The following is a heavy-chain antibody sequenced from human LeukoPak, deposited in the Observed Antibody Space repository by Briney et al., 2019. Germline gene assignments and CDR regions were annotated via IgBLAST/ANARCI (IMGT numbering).Heavy chain of an antibody. D-gene: IGHD6-13*01. J-gene: IGHJ5*02. V-gene: IGHV1-69*05. CDR2: IIPIFGTA. Sequence: SVKVSCKASGGTFSSYAISWVRQAPGQGLEWMGGIIPIFGTANYAQKFQGRVTITTDESTSTAYMELSSLRSEDTAVYYCARGGPPGAAAGTDWFDPWGQGTLVTVSS. CDR3: ARGGPPGAAAGTDWFDP. CDR1: GGTFSSYA.